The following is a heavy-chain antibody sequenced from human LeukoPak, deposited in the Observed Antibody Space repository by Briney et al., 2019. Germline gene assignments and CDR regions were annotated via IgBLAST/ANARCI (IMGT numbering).Heavy chain of an antibody. Sequence: ASVKVSCKASGYTFTSYYMHWVRQAPGQGLEWMGIINPSGGSTSYAQKFQGRVTMTRDMSTSTVYMELSSLRSEDTAVYYCARGGPKYQTTVTTAFDIWGQGTMVTVSS. CDR1: GYTFTSYY. J-gene: IGHJ3*02. V-gene: IGHV1-46*01. D-gene: IGHD4-17*01. CDR2: INPSGGST. CDR3: ARGGPKYQTTVTTAFDI.